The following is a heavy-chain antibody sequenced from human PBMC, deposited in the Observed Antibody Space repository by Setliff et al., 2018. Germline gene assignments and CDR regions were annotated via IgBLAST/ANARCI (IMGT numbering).Heavy chain of an antibody. J-gene: IGHJ3*02. CDR3: ARRPTGPGAPFDI. CDR2: IHYNGNL. CDR1: GGSISSSSYY. Sequence: SETLSLTCAVSGGSISSSSYYWGWIRQSPGEGLEWIANIHYNGNLYYNPSLKNRATISMDTSKIQSSLKLISVTAADTALYFCARRPTGPGAPFDIWGHGTMVTVSS. D-gene: IGHD3-10*01. V-gene: IGHV4-39*01.